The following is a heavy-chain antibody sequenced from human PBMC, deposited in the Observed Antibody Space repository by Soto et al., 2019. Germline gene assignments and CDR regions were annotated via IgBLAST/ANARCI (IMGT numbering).Heavy chain of an antibody. CDR3: ARQGGSSGIWYFDY. V-gene: IGHV3-30*04. CDR2: TSYDENYK. J-gene: IGHJ4*02. D-gene: IGHD6-6*01. Sequence: QVQLVESGGGVVQPGRSLRLSCAASGFTFSGYAMHWVRQAPGKGLEWVAATSYDENYKYYADSVKGRFTNSRDNSKNTLFLQMNSLRTEDTAVYYCARQGGSSGIWYFDYWGQGSLVTVSS. CDR1: GFTFSGYA.